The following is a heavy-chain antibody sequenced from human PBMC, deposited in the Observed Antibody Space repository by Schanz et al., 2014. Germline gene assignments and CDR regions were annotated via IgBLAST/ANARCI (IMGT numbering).Heavy chain of an antibody. CDR2: IWYNGSNK. Sequence: QVHLVESGGGVVQPGRSLRLSCTGSRFTISRNPIHWVRQAPGKGLEWVAVIWYNGSNKYYADSVRGRFTISRDNSKNTLYLQMNSLRADDTAVYYCAKSKSQLPLFDYWGQGILVTVSS. CDR1: RFTISRNP. CDR3: AKSKSQLPLFDY. V-gene: IGHV3-33*06. J-gene: IGHJ4*02. D-gene: IGHD2-21*01.